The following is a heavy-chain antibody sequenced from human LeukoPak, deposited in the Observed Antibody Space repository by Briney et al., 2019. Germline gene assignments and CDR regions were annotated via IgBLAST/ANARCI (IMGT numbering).Heavy chain of an antibody. CDR2: IYYSGST. Sequence: SETLSLTCTVSGGSISSYYWSWIRQPPGKGLEWIGYIYYSGSTNHNPSLKSRVTISVDTSKNQFSLKLSSVTAADTAVYYCAGRTRYYYYYGMDVWGQGTTVTVSS. CDR3: AGRTRYYYYYGMDV. J-gene: IGHJ6*02. CDR1: GGSISSYY. V-gene: IGHV4-59*01. D-gene: IGHD1-14*01.